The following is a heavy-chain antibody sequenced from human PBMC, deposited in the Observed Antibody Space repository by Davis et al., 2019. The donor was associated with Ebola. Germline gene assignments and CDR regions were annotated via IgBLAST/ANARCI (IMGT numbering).Heavy chain of an antibody. CDR2: ISYDGRDE. Sequence: GESLKISCAASGFTFSSYAMSWVRQAPGKGLEWVAVISYDGRDEYYADSVKGRFTISRDNFKNTLYLQMNSLRAEDTAVYYCAKAREGSCYTWGQGTLVTVSS. J-gene: IGHJ4*02. CDR3: AKAREGSCYT. V-gene: IGHV3-30*18. CDR1: GFTFSSYA. D-gene: IGHD2-2*02.